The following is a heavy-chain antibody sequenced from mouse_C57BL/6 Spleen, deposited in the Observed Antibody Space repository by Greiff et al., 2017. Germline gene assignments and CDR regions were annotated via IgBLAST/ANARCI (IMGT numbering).Heavy chain of an antibody. CDR3: ARGGGCMTTVVATNCEG. CDR2: ISSGSSTI. V-gene: IGHV5-17*01. D-gene: IGHD1-1*01. Sequence: EVKLMESGGGLVKPGGSLKLSCAASGFTFSDYGMHWVRQAPEKGLEWVAYISSGSSTIYYADTVKGRFTSSRDNAKNTLFLQMTSLRSEDTAVYYCARGGGCMTTVVATNCEGWGQVTTLTVA. J-gene: IGHJ2*01. CDR1: GFTFSDYG.